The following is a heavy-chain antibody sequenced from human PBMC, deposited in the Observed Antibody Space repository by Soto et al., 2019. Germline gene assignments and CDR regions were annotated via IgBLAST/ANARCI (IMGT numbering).Heavy chain of an antibody. J-gene: IGHJ4*02. CDR3: AKSFSSNWYDYFDY. V-gene: IGHV3-23*01. CDR1: GITFSTYA. CDR2: ISGSGGST. D-gene: IGHD6-13*01. Sequence: GSLGLSCAASGITFSTYAMSWVRQAPGKGLEWVSAISGSGGSTYYADSVKGRFTISRDKSKNTLYLQMNSLRAEDTALYYCAKSFSSNWYDYFDYWGQGSLVTVSS.